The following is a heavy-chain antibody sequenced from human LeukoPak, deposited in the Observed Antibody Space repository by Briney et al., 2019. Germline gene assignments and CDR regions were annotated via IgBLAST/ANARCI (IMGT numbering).Heavy chain of an antibody. V-gene: IGHV3-30*02. CDR3: AKDGETYSLDY. CDR1: GFSFSTYG. Sequence: HPGGSLRLSCAASGFSFSTYGMDWVRQAPGKGLEWVAFIWYEGSNKYHADSVKGRFTISRDNSKNTLYLQMNSLRVEDTAVYYCAKDGETYSLDYSGQGTLVTVSS. J-gene: IGHJ4*02. CDR2: IWYEGSNK. D-gene: IGHD2-21*01.